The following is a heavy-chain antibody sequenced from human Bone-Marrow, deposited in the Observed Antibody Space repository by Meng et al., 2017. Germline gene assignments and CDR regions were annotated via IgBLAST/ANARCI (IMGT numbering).Heavy chain of an antibody. CDR2: VYHSGDP. Sequence: SGTLSLTCGVSGGSIRCNTWCSWVRQPPGKGLEWIGEVYHSGDPNYNPSLKSRVTISVDKSKNQFSLRLNSVTAADTAVYYGARVEGGYGIYYFDYWGQGTLVTVSS. D-gene: IGHD3-22*01. CDR1: GGSIRCNTW. V-gene: IGHV4-4*02. J-gene: IGHJ4*02. CDR3: ARVEGGYGIYYFDY.